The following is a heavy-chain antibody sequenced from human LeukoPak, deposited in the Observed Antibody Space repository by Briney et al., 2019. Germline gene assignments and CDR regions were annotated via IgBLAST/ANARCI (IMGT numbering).Heavy chain of an antibody. Sequence: PGGSLRLSCAASGFTFSSYSMNWVRQAPGKGLEWVSYISSSSSTIYYADSVKGRFTISRDNAKNSLYLQMNSLRAEDTAVYYCARDKSSSYYYFADWGQGTLVTVPS. J-gene: IGHJ4*02. CDR1: GFTFSSYS. CDR2: ISSSSSTI. CDR3: ARDKSSSYYYFAD. D-gene: IGHD2-15*01. V-gene: IGHV3-48*04.